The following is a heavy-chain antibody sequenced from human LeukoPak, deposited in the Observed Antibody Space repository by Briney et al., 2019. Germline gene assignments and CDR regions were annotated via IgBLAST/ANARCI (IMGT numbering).Heavy chain of an antibody. D-gene: IGHD1-26*01. CDR1: GYSISSGYY. J-gene: IGHJ4*02. V-gene: IGHV4-38-2*02. CDR3: ARVCGGSYYGCLNY. Sequence: PSETLSLTYTVSGYSISSGYYWGWIRPPPGKGLEWIGSIYHSGSTYYNPSLKSRVTISVDTSKNQFSLKLSSVTAADTAVYYCARVCGGSYYGCLNYWGQGTLVTVSS. CDR2: IYHSGST.